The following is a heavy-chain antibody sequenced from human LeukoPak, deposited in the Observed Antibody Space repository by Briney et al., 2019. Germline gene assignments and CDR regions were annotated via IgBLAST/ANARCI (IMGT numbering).Heavy chain of an antibody. D-gene: IGHD3-10*01. CDR1: GGSFSGYY. CDR2: INHSGST. J-gene: IGHJ5*02. V-gene: IGHV4-34*01. Sequence: SETLSLTCAVYGGSFSGYYWSWIRQPPGKGLGWIGEINHSGSTNYNPSLKSRVTISVDTSKNQFSLKLSSVTAADTAVYYCARVPRGDGWFDPWGQGTLVTVSS. CDR3: ARVPRGDGWFDP.